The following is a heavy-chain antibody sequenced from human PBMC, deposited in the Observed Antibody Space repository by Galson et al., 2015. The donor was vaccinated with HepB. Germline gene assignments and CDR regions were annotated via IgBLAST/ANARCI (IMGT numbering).Heavy chain of an antibody. Sequence: SLRLSCAPSGFTFGDHATSWVRQAPGKGLEWIGFIRCEAYDATAEYAASVKGRLTISRDDSKSIAYLQMNSLKTEDTAVYYCTRDSSYFGMDVWGQGTTVTVSS. D-gene: IGHD1-7*01. CDR2: IRCEAYDATA. V-gene: IGHV3-49*04. CDR3: TRDSSYFGMDV. CDR1: GFTFGDHA. J-gene: IGHJ6*02.